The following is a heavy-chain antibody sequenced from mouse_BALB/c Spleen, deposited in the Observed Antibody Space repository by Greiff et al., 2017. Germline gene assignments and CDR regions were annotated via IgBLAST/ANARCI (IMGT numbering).Heavy chain of an antibody. CDR2: ISDGGSYT. CDR1: GFTFSDYY. D-gene: IGHD2-3*01. J-gene: IGHJ2*01. CDR3: TFDGYYY. V-gene: IGHV5-4*02. Sequence: EVHLVESGGGLVKPGGSLKLSCAASGFTFSDYYMYWVRQTPEKRLEWVATISDGGSYTYYPDSVKGRFTISRDNAKNNLYLQMSSLKSEDTAMYYCTFDGYYYWGQGTTLTVSS.